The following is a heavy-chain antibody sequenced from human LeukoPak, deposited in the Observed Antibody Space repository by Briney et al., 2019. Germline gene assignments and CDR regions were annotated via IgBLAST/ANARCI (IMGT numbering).Heavy chain of an antibody. V-gene: IGHV3-23*01. CDR3: ARDRGGSYYDLNY. J-gene: IGHJ4*02. CDR1: GFTFSSYA. Sequence: GGSLRLSCAASGFTFSSYAMSWVRQAPGKGLEWVSAISGSGGSTYYADSVEGRFTLSRDNSKNTLYLQMNSLRAEDTAVYYCARDRGGSYYDLNYWGQGTLVTVSS. CDR2: ISGSGGST. D-gene: IGHD1-26*01.